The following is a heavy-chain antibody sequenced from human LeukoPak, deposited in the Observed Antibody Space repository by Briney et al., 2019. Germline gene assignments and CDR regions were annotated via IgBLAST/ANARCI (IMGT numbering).Heavy chain of an antibody. V-gene: IGHV3-30*18. D-gene: IGHD2-21*02. CDR3: AKDLERHIVVVTASAVDY. J-gene: IGHJ4*02. Sequence: GGSLRLSCAASGFTFSSYGMHWVRQAPGKGLEWVAVISYDGSNKYYADSVKGRFTISRDNTKNTLYLQMNSLRAEDTAVYYCAKDLERHIVVVTASAVDYWGQGTLVTVSS. CDR2: ISYDGSNK. CDR1: GFTFSSYG.